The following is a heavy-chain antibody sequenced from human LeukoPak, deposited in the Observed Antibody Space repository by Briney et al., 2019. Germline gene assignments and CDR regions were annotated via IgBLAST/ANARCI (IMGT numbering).Heavy chain of an antibody. Sequence: GGSLRLSCAASGFTFSVAGMHWVRQAPGKGLEWVSAIIGNGGSTYYTDSVQGRFTISRDNSKNTLYLQMNSLRAEDTGVYYCAKRTCSGSTCYPLDSRGQGTLVTVSS. CDR1: GFTFSVAG. CDR3: AKRTCSGSTCYPLDS. V-gene: IGHV3-23*01. D-gene: IGHD2-15*01. CDR2: IIGNGGST. J-gene: IGHJ4*02.